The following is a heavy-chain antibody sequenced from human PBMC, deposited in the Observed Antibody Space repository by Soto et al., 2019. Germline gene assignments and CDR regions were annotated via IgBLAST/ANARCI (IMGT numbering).Heavy chain of an antibody. V-gene: IGHV4-4*07. Sequence: EALSLTCTVSGGSINGYYWTWIRQPAGKRLEWIGRIYTSGTTSYNPSLKSRVTMSLDTSKNQFSLRLTSVTAADTAVYYCARDSVGISSPGVYLGRGTLVTVSS. CDR3: ARDSVGISSPGVY. J-gene: IGHJ4*02. CDR1: GGSINGYY. CDR2: IYTSGTT. D-gene: IGHD1-26*01.